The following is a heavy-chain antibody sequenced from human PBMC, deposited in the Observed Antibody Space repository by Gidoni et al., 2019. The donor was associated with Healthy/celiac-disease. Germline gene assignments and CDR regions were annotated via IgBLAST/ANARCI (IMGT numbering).Heavy chain of an antibody. CDR3: ADGGIAAAPVGFDY. V-gene: IGHV3-30*03. J-gene: IGHJ4*02. CDR2: ISYDGSNK. D-gene: IGHD6-13*01. Sequence: QVQLVESGGGVVQPGRSLRLSCAASGFTFSSYGMHWVRQAPGKGLEWVAVISYDGSNKYYADSVKGRFTISRDNSKNTLYLQMNSLRAEDTAVYYCADGGIAAAPVGFDYWGQGTLVTVSS. CDR1: GFTFSSYG.